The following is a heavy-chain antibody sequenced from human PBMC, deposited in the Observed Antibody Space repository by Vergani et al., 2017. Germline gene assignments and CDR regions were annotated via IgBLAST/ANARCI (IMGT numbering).Heavy chain of an antibody. CDR3: RGEMDV. J-gene: IGHJ6*04. V-gene: IGHV3-30*19. Sequence: QVQLVQSGGGVVRPGGSLRVSCAASGFTFSNYAMHWVRQTPGKGLEWVALISNDGRHTYYADSVRGRFSISRDNSKNTLYLQMNSLRTEDTANYYCRGEMDVWGKGTTVTVSS. CDR2: ISNDGRHT. CDR1: GFTFSNYA.